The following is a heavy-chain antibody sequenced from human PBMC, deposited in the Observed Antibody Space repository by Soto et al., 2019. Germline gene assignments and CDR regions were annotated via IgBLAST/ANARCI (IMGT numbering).Heavy chain of an antibody. J-gene: IGHJ3*02. CDR1: GFTFSSYA. CDR2: ISGSGGST. CDR3: AKDGSDYDSSGYYHSFGAFDI. Sequence: GWSVRLSCAASGFTFSSYAMSWVRQAPGKGLEWVSAISGSGGSTYYADSVKGRFTISRDNSKNTLYLQMNSLRAEDTAVYYCAKDGSDYDSSGYYHSFGAFDIWGQGTMVTVSS. D-gene: IGHD3-22*01. V-gene: IGHV3-23*01.